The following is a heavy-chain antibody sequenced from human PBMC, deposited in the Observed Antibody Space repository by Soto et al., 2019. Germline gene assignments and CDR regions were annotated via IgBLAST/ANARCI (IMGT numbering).Heavy chain of an antibody. Sequence: GGSLRLSCAASGFTFSSYGMHWVRQAPGKGLEWVAVISYDGSNKYYADSVKGRFTNSRDNSKNTLYLQMNSLRAEDTAVYYCAKEKVGGWYYFDYWGQGTLVTVSS. D-gene: IGHD6-19*01. V-gene: IGHV3-30*18. J-gene: IGHJ4*02. CDR1: GFTFSSYG. CDR3: AKEKVGGWYYFDY. CDR2: ISYDGSNK.